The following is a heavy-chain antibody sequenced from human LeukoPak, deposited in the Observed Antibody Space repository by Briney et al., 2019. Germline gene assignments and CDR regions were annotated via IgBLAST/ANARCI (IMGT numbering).Heavy chain of an antibody. CDR1: GFTFRTYA. CDR3: AKDRYCGCGTCYWSYFDY. Sequence: TGGSLRLSCAASGFTFRTYAMSWVRQAPGQGLEWVSAISGGGGSTYYADSVKGRFTISRDNSKNTLFLQMNSLRAEDTAVYYCAKDRYCGCGTCYWSYFDYWGQGTLVTVSS. V-gene: IGHV3-23*01. CDR2: ISGGGGST. D-gene: IGHD2-15*01. J-gene: IGHJ4*02.